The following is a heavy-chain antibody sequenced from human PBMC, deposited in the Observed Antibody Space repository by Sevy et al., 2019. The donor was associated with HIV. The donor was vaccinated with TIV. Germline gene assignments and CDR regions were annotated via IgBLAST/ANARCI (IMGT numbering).Heavy chain of an antibody. CDR2: TYYRSKWYN. CDR3: ARGVGELVRQPARAVARERNYYYYGMDV. D-gene: IGHD6-13*01. CDR1: GDSVSSNSAA. J-gene: IGHJ6*02. Sequence: SQTLSLTCAISGDSVSSNSAAWNWIRQSPSRGLEWLGRTYYRSKWYNDYAVSVKSRITINPDASKNQFSLQLNSVTPEDTAVYYCARGVGELVRQPARAVARERNYYYYGMDVWGQGTTVTVSS. V-gene: IGHV6-1*01.